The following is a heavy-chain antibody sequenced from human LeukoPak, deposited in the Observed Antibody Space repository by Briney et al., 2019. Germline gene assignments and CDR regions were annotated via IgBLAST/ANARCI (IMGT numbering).Heavy chain of an antibody. D-gene: IGHD3-16*02. CDR3: ARADYDYVWGSYRTYYFDY. J-gene: IGHJ4*02. CDR2: INHSGST. V-gene: IGHV4-34*01. CDR1: GGSFSGYY. Sequence: KPSETLSLTCAVYGGSFSGYYWSWIRQPPGKGLEWIGEINHSGSTNYNPSLKSRVTISVDTSKNQFSLKLSSVTAADTAVYYCARADYDYVWGSYRTYYFDYWGQGTLVTVSS.